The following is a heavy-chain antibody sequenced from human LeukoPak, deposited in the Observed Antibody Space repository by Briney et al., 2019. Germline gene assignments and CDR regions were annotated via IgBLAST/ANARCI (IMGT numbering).Heavy chain of an antibody. CDR3: ATIAYDFWSGYSDAFDI. CDR1: GYTFTDYY. CDR2: VDPEDGET. J-gene: IGHJ3*02. V-gene: IGHV1-69-2*01. Sequence: GATVKISCKASGYTFTDYYMHWVQQAPGKGLEWMGRVDPEDGETIYAEKFQGRVTITADTSTDTAYMELSSLRSEDTAVYYCATIAYDFWSGYSDAFDIWGQGTMVTVSS. D-gene: IGHD3-3*01.